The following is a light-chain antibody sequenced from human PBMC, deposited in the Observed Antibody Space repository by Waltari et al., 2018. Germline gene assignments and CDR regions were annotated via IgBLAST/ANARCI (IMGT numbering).Light chain of an antibody. Sequence: SALPQPRPVSGSPGQSVPLSCTGTSTDAGGYSYVSWYQQHPGKAPKLMIYDVGKRPSGVPDRFSGSKSGYTASLTISGLQAEDEADYYCCSYAGSYTHVFGTGTKVTVL. CDR1: STDAGGYSY. CDR2: DVG. V-gene: IGLV2-11*01. J-gene: IGLJ1*01. CDR3: CSYAGSYTHV.